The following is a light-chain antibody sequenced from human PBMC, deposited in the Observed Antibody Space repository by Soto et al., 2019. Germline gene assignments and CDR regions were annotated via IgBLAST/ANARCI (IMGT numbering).Light chain of an antibody. CDR1: QSVSSY. V-gene: IGKV3-11*01. J-gene: IGKJ4*01. CDR3: QQNT. CDR2: DAS. Sequence: EIVLTQSPATLSLSPGERATLSCRASQSVSSYLAWYQQKPGQAPGLLIYDASNRATGIPARFSGSGSGTDFTLTISSLEPEDFAVYYCQQNTFGGGTKVEIK.